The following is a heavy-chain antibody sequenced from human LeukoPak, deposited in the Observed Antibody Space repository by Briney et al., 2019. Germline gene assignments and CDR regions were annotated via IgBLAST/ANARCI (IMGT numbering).Heavy chain of an antibody. D-gene: IGHD2-8*01. CDR2: ISYDGSNK. Sequence: GGSLRLSCAASGFTFSSYAMHWVRQAPGKGLEWVAVISYDGSNKYYADSVKGRFTISRDNSKNTLYLQMNSLRAEDTAVYYCATFPHRMVYAIPVDYWGQGTLVTVSS. CDR1: GFTFSSYA. CDR3: ATFPHRMVYAIPVDY. J-gene: IGHJ4*02. V-gene: IGHV3-30*14.